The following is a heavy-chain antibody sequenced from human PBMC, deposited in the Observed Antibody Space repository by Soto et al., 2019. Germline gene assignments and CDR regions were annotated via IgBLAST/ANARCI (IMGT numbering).Heavy chain of an antibody. CDR1: GGTFSSYA. J-gene: IGHJ6*02. V-gene: IGHV1-69*01. CDR3: ARARPSWHSTSSYYGMDV. CDR2: IIPIFGTA. Sequence: QVQLVQSGAKVKKPGSSVKVSCKASGGTFSSYAISWVRQAPGQGLEWMGGIIPIFGTANYAQKFQGRVTITADESTSTAYMELSSLRSEDTAVYYCARARPSWHSTSSYYGMDVWGQGTTVTVSS. D-gene: IGHD6-6*01.